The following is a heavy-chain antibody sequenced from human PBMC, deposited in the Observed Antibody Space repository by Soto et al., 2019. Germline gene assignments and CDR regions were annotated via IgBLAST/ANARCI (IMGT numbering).Heavy chain of an antibody. D-gene: IGHD3-9*01. J-gene: IGHJ4*02. Sequence: PSETLSLSCTVSGVSISSYYWSWIRQPPGKGLEWMGNIYYGGSTKYNPSFKNRVTLLSDTTKNQFSLQLIAMTTADAAVYYYGGLGHFDLQDYFDYWGQGTLVTVSS. V-gene: IGHV4-59*08. CDR3: GGLGHFDLQDYFDY. CDR1: GVSISSYY. CDR2: IYYGGST.